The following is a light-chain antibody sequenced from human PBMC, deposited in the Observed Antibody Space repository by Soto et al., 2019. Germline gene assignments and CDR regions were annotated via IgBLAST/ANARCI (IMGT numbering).Light chain of an antibody. V-gene: IGLV2-14*01. CDR3: SSYTSSGTLGV. CDR2: DVS. Sequence: QSALTQPASVSGSPGQSITISCTGTSSDVGGHNYVSWYQLHPGKAPTLMIYDVSNRPSGVSNRFSGSKSGNTASLTISGLQAEDEAEYYCSSYTSSGTLGVFGTGTKLTVL. J-gene: IGLJ1*01. CDR1: SSDVGGHNY.